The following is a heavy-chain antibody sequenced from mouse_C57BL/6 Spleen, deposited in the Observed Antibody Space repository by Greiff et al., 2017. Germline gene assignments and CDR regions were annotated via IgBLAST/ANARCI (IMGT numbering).Heavy chain of an antibody. CDR3: ARKAYYGSSSLNYAMDY. CDR1: GYAFSSSW. V-gene: IGHV1-82*01. Sequence: QVQLQQSGPELVKPGASVKISCKASGYAFSSSWMNWVKQRPGKGLEWIGRIYPGDGDTNYNGKFKGKATLTADKSSSTAYMQLSSLTSEDSAVYFCARKAYYGSSSLNYAMDYWGQGTSVTVSS. J-gene: IGHJ4*01. D-gene: IGHD1-1*01. CDR2: IYPGDGDT.